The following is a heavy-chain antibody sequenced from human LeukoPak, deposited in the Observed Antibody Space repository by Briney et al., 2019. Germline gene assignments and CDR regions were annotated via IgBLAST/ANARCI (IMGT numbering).Heavy chain of an antibody. CDR2: INTNTGNP. V-gene: IGHV7-4-1*01. D-gene: IGHD4-17*01. CDR3: ARQGTLYGDYYYYGMDV. J-gene: IGHJ6*04. CDR1: GYTFTSYA. Sequence: ASVEVSCKASGYTFTSYAMNWVRQAPGQGLEWMGWINTNTGNPTYAQGFTGRFVFSLDTSVSTAYLQICSLKAEDTAVYYCARQGTLYGDYYYYGMDVWGKGTTVTVSS.